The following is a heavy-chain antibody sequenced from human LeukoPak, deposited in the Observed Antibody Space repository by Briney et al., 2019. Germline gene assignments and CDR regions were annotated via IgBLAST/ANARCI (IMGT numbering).Heavy chain of an antibody. V-gene: IGHV3-21*01. J-gene: IGHJ4*02. CDR2: ISSSSSCI. CDR1: GFTFSSYS. Sequence: PGGSLRLSCAASGFTFSSYSMNWVRQAPGKGLEWVSSISSSSSCIYYADSVKGRFTISRDNAKNSLYLQMNSLRAEDTAVYYCARGVGSSGWYDGGYFDYWGQGTLVTVSS. CDR3: ARGVGSSGWYDGGYFDY. D-gene: IGHD6-19*01.